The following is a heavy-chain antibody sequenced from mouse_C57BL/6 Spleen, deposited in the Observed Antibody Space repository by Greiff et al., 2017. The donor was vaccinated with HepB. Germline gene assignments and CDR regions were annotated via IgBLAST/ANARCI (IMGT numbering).Heavy chain of an antibody. V-gene: IGHV1-82*01. J-gene: IGHJ2*01. CDR3: ARAGYYFDY. CDR1: GYAFSSSW. CDR2: IYPGDGDT. Sequence: VQLQQSGPELVKPGASVKISCKASGYAFSSSWMNWVKQRPGKGLEWIGLIYPGDGDTNYNGKLKGKATLTADKSSSTAYMQLSSLTSEDSAVYFCARAGYYFDYWGQGTTLTVSS.